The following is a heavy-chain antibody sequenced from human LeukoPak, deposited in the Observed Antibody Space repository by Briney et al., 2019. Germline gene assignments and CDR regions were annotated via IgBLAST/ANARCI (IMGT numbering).Heavy chain of an antibody. D-gene: IGHD3-9*01. CDR1: GFTVSSNY. Sequence: GGSLRLSCAASGFTVSSNYMSWVRQAPGKGLEWVSVIYSGGSTYYADSVKGRFTISRDNSKNTLYLQMNSLRAEDTAVYYCAKDLTYDILTGFDYWGQGTLVTVSS. CDR3: AKDLTYDILTGFDY. J-gene: IGHJ4*02. CDR2: IYSGGST. V-gene: IGHV3-53*01.